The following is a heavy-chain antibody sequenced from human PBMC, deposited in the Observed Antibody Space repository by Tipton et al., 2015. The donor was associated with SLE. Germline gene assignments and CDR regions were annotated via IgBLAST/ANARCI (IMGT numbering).Heavy chain of an antibody. CDR3: ARQYYSRRPPRHYFDY. CDR1: GGSISSYY. J-gene: IGHJ4*02. CDR2: IYISGRT. V-gene: IGHV4-4*09. Sequence: TLSLTCTVSGGSISSYYWSWIRQSPGKGLEWIGYIYISGRTNYNPSLKSRVTISVDTSKTQFSLKLSSVTAADTAVYYCARQYYSRRPPRHYFDYWGQGTLVTVSS. D-gene: IGHD2/OR15-2a*01.